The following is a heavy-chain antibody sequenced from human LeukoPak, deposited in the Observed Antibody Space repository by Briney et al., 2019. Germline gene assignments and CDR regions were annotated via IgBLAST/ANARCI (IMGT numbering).Heavy chain of an antibody. CDR3: ARDFRGGLGALDY. V-gene: IGHV4-38-2*02. D-gene: IGHD1-26*01. J-gene: IGHJ4*02. CDR2: IYHSGST. CDR1: GYSISSGYV. Sequence: SETLSLTCTVSGYSISSGYVWSWIRQPPGKGLAWIGSIYHSGSTYYNPSLKSRVTMSVDTSKNQFSLKLSSVTATDTAVYYCARDFRGGLGALDYWGQGTLVTVSS.